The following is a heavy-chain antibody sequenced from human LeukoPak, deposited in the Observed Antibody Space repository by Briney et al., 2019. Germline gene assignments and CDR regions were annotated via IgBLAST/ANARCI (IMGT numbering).Heavy chain of an antibody. J-gene: IGHJ4*02. CDR3: AKSPGIQLWQPFDY. V-gene: IGHV3-30*02. D-gene: IGHD5-18*01. CDR1: GFTFSSYG. Sequence: GGSPGLSCAASGFTFSSYGMHWVRQAPGKGLEWVAFIRYDGSNKYYADSVKGRFTISRDNSKNTLYLQMNSLRAEDTAVYYCAKSPGIQLWQPFDYWGQGTLVTVSS. CDR2: IRYDGSNK.